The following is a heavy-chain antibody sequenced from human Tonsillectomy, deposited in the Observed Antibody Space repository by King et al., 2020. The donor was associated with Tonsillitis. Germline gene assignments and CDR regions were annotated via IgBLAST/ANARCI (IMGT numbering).Heavy chain of an antibody. CDR1: GFTFSSYD. CDR3: ARSSRLVNWDYYYGMDV. Sequence: QLVQSGGGLVQPGGSLRLSCAASGFTFSSYDMHWVRQATGKGLEWVSAIGTAGDTYYPGSVKGRFTISRENAKNSLYLQMNSLRAGDTAVYYCARSSRLVNWDYYYGMDVWGQGTTVTVSS. V-gene: IGHV3-13*01. CDR2: IGTAGDT. J-gene: IGHJ6*02. D-gene: IGHD7-27*01.